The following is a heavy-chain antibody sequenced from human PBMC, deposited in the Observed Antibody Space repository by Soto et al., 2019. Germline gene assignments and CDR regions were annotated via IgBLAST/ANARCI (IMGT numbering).Heavy chain of an antibody. D-gene: IGHD3-10*01. CDR2: ISSSSTTL. V-gene: IGHV3-48*02. CDR3: ARDPGDGMDV. J-gene: IGHJ6*02. CDR1: GLTFSIYS. Sequence: GGSLRLSCAASGLTFSIYSMNWVRQAPGKGLEWVSYISSSSTTLYYADSVKGRFTISRDNAKNSLYLQMHSLRDEDTAVYYCARDPGDGMDVWGQGTTVTASS.